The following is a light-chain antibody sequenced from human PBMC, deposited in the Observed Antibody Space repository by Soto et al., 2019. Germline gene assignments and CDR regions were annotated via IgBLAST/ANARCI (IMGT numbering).Light chain of an antibody. Sequence: EIVLTQAPATLSLFPGERATLSCRASQSVSSYLAWYQQKPGQAPRLLIYDASSRAAAIPARLSGSGSGTEFSLTIGTLEPEDSAVYYCPQRSNWPLFGQGTKLEIQ. CDR1: QSVSSY. J-gene: IGKJ2*01. CDR3: PQRSNWPL. CDR2: DAS. V-gene: IGKV3-11*01.